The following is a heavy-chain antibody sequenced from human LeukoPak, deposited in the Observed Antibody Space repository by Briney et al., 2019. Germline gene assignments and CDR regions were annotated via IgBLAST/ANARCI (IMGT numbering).Heavy chain of an antibody. CDR1: GFTLSSYS. D-gene: IGHD3-9*01. Sequence: GGSLRLSCAASGFTLSSYSMNWVRQAPGKGLEWVSYISSSSSTIYYADSVKGRFTISRDNAKNSLYLQMNSLRAEDTAVYYCARVGYYDILTGYSPLWDWGQGTLVTVSS. CDR2: ISSSSSTI. V-gene: IGHV3-48*04. J-gene: IGHJ4*02. CDR3: ARVGYYDILTGYSPLWD.